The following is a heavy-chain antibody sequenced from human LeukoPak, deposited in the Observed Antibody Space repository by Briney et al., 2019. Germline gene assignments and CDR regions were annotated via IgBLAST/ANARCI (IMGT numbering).Heavy chain of an antibody. D-gene: IGHD6-13*01. CDR3: TAAGRSYLDY. CDR1: GFTISSYW. J-gene: IGHJ4*02. V-gene: IGHV3-74*01. Sequence: GGSLRLSCAASGFTISSYWMHWVRQAPGKGPVRVSRINSDGSSTNYADSVKGRFTISRDNAKNTLYLQMNSLRAEDTAVYYCTAAGRSYLDYWGQGTLVTVSS. CDR2: INSDGSST.